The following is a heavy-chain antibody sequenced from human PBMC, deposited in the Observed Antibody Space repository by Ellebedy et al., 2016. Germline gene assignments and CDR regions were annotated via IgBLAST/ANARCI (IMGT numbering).Heavy chain of an antibody. J-gene: IGHJ4*02. D-gene: IGHD4-17*01. CDR1: GFTFSSYW. CDR2: INSDGSST. CDR3: ARDLGEDYGDYAFGY. V-gene: IGHV3-74*01. Sequence: GGSLRLSCAASGFTFSSYWMHWVRQAPGKGLVWVSRINSDGSSTSYADSVKGRFTISRDNAKNTLYLQMNSLRAEDTAVYYCARDLGEDYGDYAFGYWGQGTLVTVSS.